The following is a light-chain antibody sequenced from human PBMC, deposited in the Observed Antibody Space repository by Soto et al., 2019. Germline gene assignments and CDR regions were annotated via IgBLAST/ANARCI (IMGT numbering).Light chain of an antibody. CDR2: DAS. Sequence: EIVLTQSPATLSLSPGERATLSCRASQSVSSYLAWYQQKPGQAPRLLIYDASNRATGIPARFSGNGSATDFTLTISSLEPEDFAVYYCQQRSNWPLTFGPGTKVDIK. CDR1: QSVSSY. J-gene: IGKJ3*01. CDR3: QQRSNWPLT. V-gene: IGKV3-11*01.